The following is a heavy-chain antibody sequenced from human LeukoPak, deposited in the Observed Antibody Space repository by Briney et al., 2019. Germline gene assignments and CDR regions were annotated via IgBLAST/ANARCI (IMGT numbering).Heavy chain of an antibody. Sequence: PGGSLRLSCTASGFTFSSYSMSWVRQAPGKGLEWVSVIYSGGSTYYADSVKGRFTISRDNSKNTLYLQMNSLRAEDTAVYYCARTTQSILLYYFDYWGQGTLVTVSS. D-gene: IGHD2-15*01. CDR1: GFTFSSYS. J-gene: IGHJ4*02. CDR2: IYSGGST. CDR3: ARTTQSILLYYFDY. V-gene: IGHV3-53*01.